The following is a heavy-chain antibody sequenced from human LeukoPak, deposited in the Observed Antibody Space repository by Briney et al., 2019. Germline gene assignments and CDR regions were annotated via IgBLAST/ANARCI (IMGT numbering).Heavy chain of an antibody. CDR1: GYTFTSYY. J-gene: IGHJ5*02. CDR3: ARARYCSSTSCYHWFDP. V-gene: IGHV1-46*01. CDR2: INPSGGST. D-gene: IGHD2-2*01. Sequence: ASVQVSCKASGYTFTSYYMHWVRQAPGQGLEWMGIINPSGGSTSYAQKFQGRVTMTRDTSTSTVYMELSSLRSEDTAVYYCARARYCSSTSCYHWFDPWGQGTLVTVSS.